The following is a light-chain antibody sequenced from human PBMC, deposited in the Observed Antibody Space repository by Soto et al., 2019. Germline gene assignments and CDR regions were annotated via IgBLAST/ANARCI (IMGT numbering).Light chain of an antibody. J-gene: IGLJ1*01. V-gene: IGLV2-14*01. CDR3: SSYTSSSTLVV. CDR1: SSDVGDYNY. CDR2: DVS. Sequence: QSALTQPASVSGSPGQSITISCTGTSSDVGDYNYVSWYQQHPGKAPKLMIYDVSNRPSGVSNRFSGSKSGNTASLTISGLQAEDEADYDCSSYTSSSTLVVFGTGTKVTVL.